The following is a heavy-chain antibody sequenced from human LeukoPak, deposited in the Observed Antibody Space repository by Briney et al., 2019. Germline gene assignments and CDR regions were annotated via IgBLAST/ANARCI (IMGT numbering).Heavy chain of an antibody. D-gene: IGHD3-3*01. CDR3: AKALEYYYFGMDV. CDR1: GFSFSAYG. J-gene: IGHJ6*02. CDR2: ISYDGSYK. Sequence: GGSLRLSCAASGFSFSAYGMHWVRQAPGKGLEWVALISYDGSYKNYADSVKGRFTISRDNSKNTLYLQVNSLRLDDTAVYYCAKALEYYYFGMDVWGQGTTVIVSS. V-gene: IGHV3-30*18.